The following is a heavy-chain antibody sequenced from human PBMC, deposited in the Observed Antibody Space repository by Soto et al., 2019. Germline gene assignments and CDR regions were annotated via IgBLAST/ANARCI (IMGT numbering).Heavy chain of an antibody. J-gene: IGHJ6*02. Sequence: GASLTISCNSSGYRFTVYLSSGEHQMPGKGLEWMGRSDPSDSYTNYSPSFQGDVTISADKSISTVYLQWSSLKASDTAMYYCARLGAAAGFMDVWGQGTTVTVSS. D-gene: IGHD6-13*01. V-gene: IGHV5-10-1*01. CDR3: ARLGAAAGFMDV. CDR1: GYRFTVYL. CDR2: SDPSDSYT.